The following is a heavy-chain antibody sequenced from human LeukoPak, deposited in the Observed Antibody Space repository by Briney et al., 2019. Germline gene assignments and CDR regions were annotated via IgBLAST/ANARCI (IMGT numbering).Heavy chain of an antibody. J-gene: IGHJ5*02. CDR3: ARAVVLVANNWFDP. D-gene: IGHD2-21*01. Sequence: PSETLSLTCTVSGGSITNYYWTWIRQPPGKGLEWIGYIHYSGSTNYNPSLKSRVTISVDTSKNQFSLTLNSATVADTAVYYCARAVVLVANNWFDPWGQGTLVTVSS. CDR2: IHYSGST. V-gene: IGHV4-59*12. CDR1: GGSITNYY.